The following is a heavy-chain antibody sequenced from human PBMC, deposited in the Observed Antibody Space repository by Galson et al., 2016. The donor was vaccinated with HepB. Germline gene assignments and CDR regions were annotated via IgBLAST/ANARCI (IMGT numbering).Heavy chain of an antibody. Sequence: SLRLSCAGSGFSFSTYAVHWVRQTPGKGLEWVAVIWSGAIKKYYADSVEGRFTISRDDSENTVYLQINTLRVEDTAMYYCASSIALAGIIDYWGQGTLVTVSS. CDR3: ASSIALAGIIDY. CDR2: IWSGAIKK. V-gene: IGHV3-33*01. D-gene: IGHD6-19*01. J-gene: IGHJ4*02. CDR1: GFSFSTYA.